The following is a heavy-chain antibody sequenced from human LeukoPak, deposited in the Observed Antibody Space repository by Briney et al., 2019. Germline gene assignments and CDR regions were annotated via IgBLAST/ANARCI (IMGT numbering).Heavy chain of an antibody. CDR2: INHSGST. CDR3: ARRGAYYDILTGYRRNDAFDT. D-gene: IGHD3-9*01. Sequence: SETLSLTCVVYGGSFSGYYWSWIRQPPGKGLEWIGEINHSGSTNYNPSLKSRVTISVDTSKNQFSLKLSSVTAADTAMYYCARRGAYYDILTGYRRNDAFDTWGQGTMVTVSS. J-gene: IGHJ3*02. CDR1: GGSFSGYY. V-gene: IGHV4-34*01.